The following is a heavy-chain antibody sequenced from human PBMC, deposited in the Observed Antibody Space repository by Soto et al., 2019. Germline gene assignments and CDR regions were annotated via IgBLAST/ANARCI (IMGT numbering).Heavy chain of an antibody. CDR2: IYYSGST. CDR1: GVSLSSGGYY. V-gene: IGHV4-31*03. D-gene: IGHD3-10*01. J-gene: IGHJ4*02. Sequence: QVQLQESGPGLVKPSQNLSLTCTVSGVSLSSGGYYWSWIRQHPGKVLEWIGFIYYSGSTYYNPSLKSRVTISVDTSKKQFSLKLSSVTAADTDVYYCARGNPTSWGLTYYYGSCSYPTFDSWGQGTLVTVSS. CDR3: ARGNPTSWGLTYYYGSCSYPTFDS.